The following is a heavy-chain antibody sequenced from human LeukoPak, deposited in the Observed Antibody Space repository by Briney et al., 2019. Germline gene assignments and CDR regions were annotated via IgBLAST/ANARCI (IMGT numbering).Heavy chain of an antibody. CDR3: ARGVLDDILTGYEISFDY. Sequence: SETLSLTCAVYGGSFSGYYWSWIRQPPGKGLEWIGEINHSGSTNYNPSLKSRVTISVDTSKNQFSLKLSSVTAADTAVYYCARGVLDDILTGYEISFDYWGQGTLVTVSS. J-gene: IGHJ4*02. CDR1: GGSFSGYY. D-gene: IGHD3-9*01. V-gene: IGHV4-34*01. CDR2: INHSGST.